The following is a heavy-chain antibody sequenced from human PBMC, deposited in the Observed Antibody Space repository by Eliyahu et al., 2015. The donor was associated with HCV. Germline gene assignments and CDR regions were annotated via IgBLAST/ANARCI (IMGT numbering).Heavy chain of an antibody. CDR1: GFTFSSYA. D-gene: IGHD3-10*01. CDR2: ISGSGGST. V-gene: IGHV3-23*01. CDR3: ATPIPYGSGTAYYYGMDV. J-gene: IGHJ6*02. Sequence: EVQLLESGGGLVQPGGSLRLSCAASGFTFSSYAMSWVRQAPGKGLEXVSAISGSGGSTYYADSVKGRFTISRDNSKNTLYLQMNSLRAEDTAVYYCATPIPYGSGTAYYYGMDVWGQGTTVTVSS.